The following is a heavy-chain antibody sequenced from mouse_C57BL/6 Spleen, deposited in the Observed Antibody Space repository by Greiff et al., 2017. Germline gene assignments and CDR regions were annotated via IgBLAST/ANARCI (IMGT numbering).Heavy chain of an antibody. J-gene: IGHJ1*03. CDR3: TREGANWDWYFDV. V-gene: IGHV5-9-1*02. CDR1: GFTFSSYA. D-gene: IGHD4-1*01. Sequence: EVKVVESGEGLVKPGGSLKLSCAASGFTFSSYAMSWVRQTPEKRLEWVAYISSGGDYIYYADTVKGRFTISRDNARNTLYLQMSSLKSEDTAMYYCTREGANWDWYFDVWGTGTTVTVSS. CDR2: ISSGGDYI.